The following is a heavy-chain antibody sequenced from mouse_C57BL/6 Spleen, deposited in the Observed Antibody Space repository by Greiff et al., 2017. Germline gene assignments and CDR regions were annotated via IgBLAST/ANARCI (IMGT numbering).Heavy chain of an antibody. Sequence: VQLQQSGASVKISCKASGYAFSSYWMNWVKQRPGKGLEGIGQIYPGDGDTNYNGKFKGKATLTADKSSSTAYMQLSSLTSEDSAVYFCARGGVVAPFAYWGQGTLVTVSA. D-gene: IGHD1-1*01. CDR3: ARGGVVAPFAY. J-gene: IGHJ3*01. CDR2: IYPGDGDT. V-gene: IGHV1-80*01. CDR1: GYAFSSYW.